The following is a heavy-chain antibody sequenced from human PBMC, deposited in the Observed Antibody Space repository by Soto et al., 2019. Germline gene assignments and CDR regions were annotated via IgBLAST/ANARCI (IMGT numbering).Heavy chain of an antibody. V-gene: IGHV4-34*01. CDR3: ARGRRVYYGDYGRPQASFHP. CDR2: INHSGST. D-gene: IGHD4-17*01. CDR1: GGSFSGDY. Sequence: PSETLSLTCAVYGGSFSGDYWSWIRQPPGKGLEWIGEINHSGSTNYNPSLKSRVTISVDTSKNQFSLKLSSVTAADTAVYYCARGRRVYYGDYGRPQASFHPWGQGTLVTVSS. J-gene: IGHJ5*02.